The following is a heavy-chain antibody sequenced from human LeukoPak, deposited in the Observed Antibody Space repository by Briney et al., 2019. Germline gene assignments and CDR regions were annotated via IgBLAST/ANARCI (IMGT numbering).Heavy chain of an antibody. J-gene: IGHJ5*02. CDR1: GYSISSGYY. CDR3: ARVVNWFDP. CDR2: IYHSGST. Sequence: SETLSLTCTVSGYSISSGYYWGWIRQPPGKGLEWIGSIYHSGSTYYNPSLKSRVTISVDTSKNRFSLRLSSVTAADTAVYYCARVVNWFDPWGQGTLVTVSS. V-gene: IGHV4-38-2*02.